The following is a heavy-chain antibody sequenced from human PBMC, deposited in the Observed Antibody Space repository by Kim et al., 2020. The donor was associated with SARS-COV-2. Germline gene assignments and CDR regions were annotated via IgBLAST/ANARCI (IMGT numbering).Heavy chain of an antibody. V-gene: IGHV3-23*01. Sequence: ADSGKGRFTISRDNSKNTLYLQMNSLRAEDTAVYYCAKAPNYDILTGTNYWGQGTLVTVSS. D-gene: IGHD3-9*01. J-gene: IGHJ4*02. CDR3: AKAPNYDILTGTNY.